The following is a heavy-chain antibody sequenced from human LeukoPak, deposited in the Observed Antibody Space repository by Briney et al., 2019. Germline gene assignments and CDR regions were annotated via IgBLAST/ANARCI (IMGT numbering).Heavy chain of an antibody. CDR2: VVPMFGIR. CDR1: GGTFNNYA. CDR3: ATEPSRSYSFDHLDF. J-gene: IGHJ4*02. D-gene: IGHD5-12*01. V-gene: IGHV1-69*04. Sequence: ASVKVSCKTSGGTFNNYAISWVRQAPGQGLEWMGRVVPMFGIRNYPQTFRGRVNITADKATNTVYMELRSLRAEDTAIYYCATEPSRSYSFDHLDFWGLGTPVTVSS.